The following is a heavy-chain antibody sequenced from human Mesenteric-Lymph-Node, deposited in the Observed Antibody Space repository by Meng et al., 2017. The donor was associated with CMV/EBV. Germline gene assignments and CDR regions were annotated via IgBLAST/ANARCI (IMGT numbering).Heavy chain of an antibody. Sequence: PSCAASGITLSAYAMHWVRQAPGKRLEWVAVISYDGRDKYYTDSVKGRFTISRDNSKNTLYLQMNSLRAEDTALYYCARNSANYFDYWGQGILVTVSS. CDR3: ARNSANYFDY. V-gene: IGHV3-30*04. D-gene: IGHD1-26*01. CDR2: ISYDGRDK. J-gene: IGHJ4*02. CDR1: GITLSAYA.